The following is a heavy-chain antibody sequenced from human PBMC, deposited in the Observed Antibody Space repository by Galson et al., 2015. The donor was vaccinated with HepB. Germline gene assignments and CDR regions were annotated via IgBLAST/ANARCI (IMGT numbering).Heavy chain of an antibody. CDR2: ISSSSSYI. J-gene: IGHJ4*02. V-gene: IGHV3-21*01. CDR3: ARMVYYYDNSEGPDY. D-gene: IGHD3-22*01. CDR1: GFTFSSYS. Sequence: SLRLSCAASGFTFSSYSMNWVRQAPGKGLEWVSSISSSSSYIYYADSVKGRFTISRDNAKNSLYLQMNSLRAEDTAVYYCARMVYYYDNSEGPDYWGQGTLVTVSS.